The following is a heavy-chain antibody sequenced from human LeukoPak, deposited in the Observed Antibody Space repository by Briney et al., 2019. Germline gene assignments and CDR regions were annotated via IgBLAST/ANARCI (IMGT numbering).Heavy chain of an antibody. CDR1: GFTFSSYA. D-gene: IGHD2-2*01. J-gene: IGHJ4*02. V-gene: IGHV3-23*01. Sequence: GGSLRLSCAASGFTFSSYAMSWVRQAPGKGLEWVSAISGSGGSTYYADSVKGRFTISRDNSKNTLYLQMNSLRAEDTAVYYCAKDPNGGSSTSALDYWGQGTLVTVSS. CDR2: ISGSGGST. CDR3: AKDPNGGSSTSALDY.